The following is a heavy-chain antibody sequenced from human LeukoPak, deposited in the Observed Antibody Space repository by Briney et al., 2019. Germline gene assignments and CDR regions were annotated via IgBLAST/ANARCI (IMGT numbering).Heavy chain of an antibody. Sequence: SETPSLTCTVSGGSISSYYWSWIRQPPGKGLEWIGYIYYSGSTNYNPSLKSRVTISVDTSKNQFSLKLSSVTAADTAVYYCARDLSLPGAFDIWGQGTMVTVSS. CDR3: ARDLSLPGAFDI. D-gene: IGHD2-15*01. J-gene: IGHJ3*02. CDR1: GGSISSYY. V-gene: IGHV4-59*01. CDR2: IYYSGST.